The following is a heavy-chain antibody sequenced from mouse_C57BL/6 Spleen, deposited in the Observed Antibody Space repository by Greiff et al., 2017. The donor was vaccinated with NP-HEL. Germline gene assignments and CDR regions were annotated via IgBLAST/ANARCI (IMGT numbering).Heavy chain of an antibody. D-gene: IGHD1-1*01. J-gene: IGHJ4*01. CDR2: IFPGSGST. CDR3: ARGAYYYGSAYAMDY. Sequence: VKLMESGPELVKPGASVKISCKASGYTFTDYYINWVKQRPGQGLEWIGWIFPGSGSTYYNEKFKGKATLTVDKSSSTAYMLLSSLTSEDSAVDFWARGAYYYGSAYAMDYWGQGTSVTVSS. CDR1: GYTFTDYY. V-gene: IGHV1-75*01.